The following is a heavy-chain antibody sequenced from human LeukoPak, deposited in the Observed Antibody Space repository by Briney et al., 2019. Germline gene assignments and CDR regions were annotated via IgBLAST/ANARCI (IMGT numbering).Heavy chain of an antibody. V-gene: IGHV4-39*07. CDR2: LYYSGSS. J-gene: IGHJ4*02. CDR1: GGSISSTGYY. D-gene: IGHD3-10*01. CDR3: ARARAGITCDN. Sequence: SETLSLTCTVSGGSISSTGYYWGWIRQPPGKGLEWIGTLYYSGSSYPNPSLKSRVTILVDTSKSQFSLRLSSVTAADTAVYYCARARAGITCDNWGQGTQVTVSS.